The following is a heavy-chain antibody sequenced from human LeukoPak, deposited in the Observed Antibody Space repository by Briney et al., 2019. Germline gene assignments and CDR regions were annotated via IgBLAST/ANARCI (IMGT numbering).Heavy chain of an antibody. CDR3: VRDHDWAFDL. CDR1: GFSISSFP. D-gene: IGHD3-9*01. CDR2: IRRESEFI. V-gene: IGHV3-48*02. J-gene: IGHJ3*01. Sequence: GGSLRLSCADAGFSISSFPLNWVRQAPWNGLEWIAHIRRESEFISYADSVKGRFTISRDNGKKTLYLQMSSLRDEDTAVYFCVRDHDWAFDLWGQGTMVTVSS.